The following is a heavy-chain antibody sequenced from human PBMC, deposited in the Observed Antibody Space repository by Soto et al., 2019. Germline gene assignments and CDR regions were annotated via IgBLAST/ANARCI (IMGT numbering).Heavy chain of an antibody. CDR1: GYTFTSYA. D-gene: IGHD2-21*02. CDR2: INAGNGNT. V-gene: IGHV1-3*01. Sequence: QVQLVQSGAEVKKPGASVKVSCKASGYTFTSYAMHWVRQAPGQRLEWMGWINAGNGNTKYSQKFQGRVTITRDTSASTAYRALSSMRSEATAVYYCARSIVVVTALDYWGQGTLVTVSS. CDR3: ARSIVVVTALDY. J-gene: IGHJ4*02.